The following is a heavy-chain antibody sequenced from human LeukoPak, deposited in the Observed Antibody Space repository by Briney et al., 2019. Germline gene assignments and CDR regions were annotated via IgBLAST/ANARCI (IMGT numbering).Heavy chain of an antibody. CDR2: ITGSGSST. CDR3: ARTVGDYLDY. D-gene: IGHD1-14*01. V-gene: IGHV3-23*01. Sequence: PGGSLRLSCAASGFSFSSYAMSWVRQAPGKGLEWVSGITGSGSSTYYPDSVKGRFTISRDNSKNTLHLQMNSLRVEDTAVYYCARTVGDYLDYWGQGTLVTVSS. CDR1: GFSFSSYA. J-gene: IGHJ4*02.